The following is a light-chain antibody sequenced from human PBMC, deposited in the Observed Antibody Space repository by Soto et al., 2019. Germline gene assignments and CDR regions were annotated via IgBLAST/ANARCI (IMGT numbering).Light chain of an antibody. CDR2: DAS. Sequence: EIVLTQSPGTLSVSPGERATLSCRASQSVSSSYLAWYQQKPGQAPRLLIYDASSRATGIPARFSGSGSGTDFTLTISSLEPEDFAVYYCQQYGSSPPHTFGQGTKVEIK. CDR3: QQYGSSPPHT. CDR1: QSVSSSY. J-gene: IGKJ1*01. V-gene: IGKV3-20*01.